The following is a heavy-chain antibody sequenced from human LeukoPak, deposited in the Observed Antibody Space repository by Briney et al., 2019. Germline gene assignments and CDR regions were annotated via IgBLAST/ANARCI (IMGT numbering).Heavy chain of an antibody. CDR3: ARLSRYCSGGSCYSAYFDY. CDR1: GYSFTSYW. J-gene: IGHJ4*02. CDR2: IYPGDSDT. D-gene: IGHD2-15*01. V-gene: IGHV5-51*01. Sequence: GESLKISCKGSGYSFTSYWIGWVRQMPGKGLEWMGIIYPGDSDTRYSPSFQGQVTTSADKSISTAYLQWSSLKASDTAMYYCARLSRYCSGGSCYSAYFDYWGQGTLVTVSS.